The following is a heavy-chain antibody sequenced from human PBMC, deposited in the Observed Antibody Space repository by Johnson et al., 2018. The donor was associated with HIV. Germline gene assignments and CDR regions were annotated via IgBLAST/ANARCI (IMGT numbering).Heavy chain of an antibody. V-gene: IGHV3-20*04. CDR2: INWNGGNT. Sequence: VQLVESGGGVVRPGGSLRLSCAASGFTFDDYGMSWVRQAPGKGLEWVSGINWNGGNTGYADSVKGRFTISRDNAKNSLYLQMNSLRAEDTAVYYCAKDPYKYSSSSYAFDIWGQGTMVTVSS. CDR1: GFTFDDYG. J-gene: IGHJ3*02. CDR3: AKDPYKYSSSSYAFDI. D-gene: IGHD6-6*01.